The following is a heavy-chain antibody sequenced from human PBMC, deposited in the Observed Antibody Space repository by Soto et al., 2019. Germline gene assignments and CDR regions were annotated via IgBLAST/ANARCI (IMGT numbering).Heavy chain of an antibody. J-gene: IGHJ4*02. V-gene: IGHV3-30*18. CDR1: GFTFSTYG. Sequence: QVQLVESGGGVVQPGRSLRLSCAASGFTFSTYGMHWVRQAPGKGLEWVAVISYDENNKYYADSVKGRFTISRDNSKNTLCLQMNGLRGEDTAVYYCANRGSGSFRDCEYWGQGTLVTVSS. CDR3: ANRGSGSFRDCEY. CDR2: ISYDENNK. D-gene: IGHD6-19*01.